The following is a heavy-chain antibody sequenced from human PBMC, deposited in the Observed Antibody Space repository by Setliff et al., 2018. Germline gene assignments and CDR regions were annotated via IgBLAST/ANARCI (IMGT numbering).Heavy chain of an antibody. V-gene: IGHV4-61*02. CDR2: IHGTEGT. CDR1: DGSLYSGNYY. J-gene: IGHJ4*02. D-gene: IGHD3-10*01. CDR3: ARGYYNGRGYYYLPCSFDS. Sequence: TLSLTCTVSDGSLYSGNYYWTWIRQPAGKALEWIGRIHGTEGTHYNPSLESRVTISRDKSPNQFSLMLRSVTAADTALYYCARGYYNGRGYYYLPCSFDSWGRGIVVTVSS.